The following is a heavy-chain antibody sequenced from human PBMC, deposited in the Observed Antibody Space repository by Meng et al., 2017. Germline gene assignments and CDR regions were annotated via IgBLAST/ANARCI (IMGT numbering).Heavy chain of an antibody. CDR3: ARDREASGNYHINSPDY. Sequence: GGSLRLSCAASGFTFSSYAMHWVRQAPGKGLEWVAVISYDGSNKYYADSVKCRFTISRDNSKNTLYPQMNSLRAEDTAVYYCARDREASGNYHINSPDYWGQGTLVTVSS. J-gene: IGHJ4*02. D-gene: IGHD4-23*01. CDR2: ISYDGSNK. CDR1: GFTFSSYA. V-gene: IGHV3-30*01.